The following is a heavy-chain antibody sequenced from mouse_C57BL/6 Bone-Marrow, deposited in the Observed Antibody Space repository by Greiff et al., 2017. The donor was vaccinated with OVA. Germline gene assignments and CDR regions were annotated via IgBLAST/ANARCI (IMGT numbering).Heavy chain of an antibody. D-gene: IGHD1-1*01. Sequence: EVQRVESGGGLVQPGGSLSLSCAASGFTFTDYYMSWVRQPPGKALEWLGFIRNKATGYTTEYSASVKGRFTISRDNSQSILYLQMNALRAEDSATYYCARSYYYGSFYYAMDYWGQGTSVTVSS. V-gene: IGHV7-3*01. CDR3: ARSYYYGSFYYAMDY. J-gene: IGHJ4*01. CDR1: GFTFTDYY. CDR2: IRNKATGYTT.